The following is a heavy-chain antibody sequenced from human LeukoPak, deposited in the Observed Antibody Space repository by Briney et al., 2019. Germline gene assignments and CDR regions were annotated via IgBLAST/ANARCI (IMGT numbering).Heavy chain of an antibody. D-gene: IGHD1-26*01. CDR3: ATGTSGSYYVGIVRPIDY. CDR2: FDPDDGET. Sequence: ASVRVSCTVSGYTLTELPIHWVRQAPGKGLEWMGGFDPDDGETVYAQMFQDRVTMTEDTSSDTASMELSSLRSEDTAVYYCATGTSGSYYVGIVRPIDYWGQGTLVTVSS. CDR1: GYTLTELP. J-gene: IGHJ4*02. V-gene: IGHV1-24*01.